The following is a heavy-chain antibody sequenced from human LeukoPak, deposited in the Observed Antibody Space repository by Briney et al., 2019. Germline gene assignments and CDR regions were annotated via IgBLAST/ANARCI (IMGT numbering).Heavy chain of an antibody. CDR3: GRDPNGDYVGAFEF. CDR2: IHGNGETT. Sequence: GLIWVRQAPGKGLEWVSGIHGNGETTYYGDSVKGRFTISRDNSKNTLYLQMNSLRVEDTAEYFCGRDPNGDYVGAFEFWGQGTKVAVSS. V-gene: IGHV3-23*01. CDR1: G. J-gene: IGHJ3*01. D-gene: IGHD3-16*01.